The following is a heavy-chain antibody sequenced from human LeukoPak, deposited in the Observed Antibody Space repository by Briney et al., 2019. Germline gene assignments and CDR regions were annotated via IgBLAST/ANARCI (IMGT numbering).Heavy chain of an antibody. CDR3: ARDPPGDYGGIMYYFDY. Sequence: PGGSLTLSCAASGFTFSSYSMNWVRQAPGKGLEWVSSISSSSSYIYYADSVKGRFTISRDNAKNSLYLQMNSLRAEDTAVYYCARDPPGDYGGIMYYFDYWGQGTLVTVSS. CDR2: ISSSSSYI. V-gene: IGHV3-21*01. D-gene: IGHD4-23*01. J-gene: IGHJ4*02. CDR1: GFTFSSYS.